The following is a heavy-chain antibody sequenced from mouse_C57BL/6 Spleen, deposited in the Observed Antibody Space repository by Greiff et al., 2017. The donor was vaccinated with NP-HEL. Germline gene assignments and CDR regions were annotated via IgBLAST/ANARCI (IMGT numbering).Heavy chain of an antibody. D-gene: IGHD1-1*01. CDR2: IDPENGDT. CDR1: GFNIKDYY. V-gene: IGHV14-2*01. Sequence: EVQLQQSGAELVKPGASVKLSCTASGFNIKDYYMHWVKQRPEQGLEWIGRIDPENGDTKYASKFQGKATITADTSSNTAYLQLSSLTSEDTAVYYCARRLYVNPGSDYALDYWGQGTTVTVSS. CDR3: ARRLYVNPGSDYALDY. J-gene: IGHJ4*01.